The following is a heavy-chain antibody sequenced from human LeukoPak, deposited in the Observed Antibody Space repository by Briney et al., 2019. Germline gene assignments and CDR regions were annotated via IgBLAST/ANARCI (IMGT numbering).Heavy chain of an antibody. J-gene: IGHJ4*02. Sequence: ASVNVSFKASGYTFTIYGISWVRQAPGQGREWMGWISAYNGNTNYAQKLQGRVTMTTDTSTSTAYMELRSLRSDDTAVYYCARGPRPRMIVVVNLDYWGQGTLVTVSS. V-gene: IGHV1-18*01. D-gene: IGHD3-22*01. CDR1: GYTFTIYG. CDR2: ISAYNGNT. CDR3: ARGPRPRMIVVVNLDY.